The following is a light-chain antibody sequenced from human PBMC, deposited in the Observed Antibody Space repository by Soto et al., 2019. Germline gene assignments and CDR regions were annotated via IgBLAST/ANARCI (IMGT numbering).Light chain of an antibody. J-gene: IGKJ1*01. V-gene: IGKV1-39*01. CDR3: MQTLESRT. CDR2: AAS. Sequence: TQSPSSLSASVGDRVTITCRASQSISNYLNWYQQKPGKAPKLLIYAASSLQSGVPSRFSGSGSGTDFTLTISSLQPEDVGVYYCMQTLESRTFGQGTKVDIK. CDR1: QSISNY.